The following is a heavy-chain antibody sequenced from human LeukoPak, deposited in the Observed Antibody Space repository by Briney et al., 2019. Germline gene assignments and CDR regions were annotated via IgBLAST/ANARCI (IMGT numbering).Heavy chain of an antibody. D-gene: IGHD3-10*01. CDR1: GFSLSTSPVG. J-gene: IGHJ4*02. CDR2: IYWDDDK. Sequence: ESGPTLVKPTQTLTLTCTFSGFSLSTSPVGVGWIRRRPGTALEWLALIYWDDDKRYSTSLKSRLTITKDTSKNQVVLTMTTMDPVDTATYYCAHISYYGSGSHFDYWGQGTLVTVSS. CDR3: AHISYYGSGSHFDY. V-gene: IGHV2-5*02.